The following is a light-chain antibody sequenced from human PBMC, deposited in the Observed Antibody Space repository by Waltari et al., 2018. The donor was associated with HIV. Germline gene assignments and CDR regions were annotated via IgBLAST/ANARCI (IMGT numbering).Light chain of an antibody. CDR2: RTN. V-gene: IGLV8-61*01. CDR1: SGSVSPTLS. J-gene: IGLJ3*02. Sequence: QTVVTQEPSFSVSPGGTVTLHCGLSSGSVSPTLSPSWYQQTPGQAPRTLIYRTNTRSSGVPDRFSCSILGNRAALTITGAQADDESDYYCVLYMGSGIWVFGGGTKLTVL. CDR3: VLYMGSGIWV.